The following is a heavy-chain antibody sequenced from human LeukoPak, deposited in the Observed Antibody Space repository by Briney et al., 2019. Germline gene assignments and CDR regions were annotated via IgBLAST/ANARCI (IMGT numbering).Heavy chain of an antibody. V-gene: IGHV1-8*02. Sequence: ASVKVSCKASGGTFSSYAINWVRQATGQGLEWMGWMNPNSGNTGYAQKFQGRVTMTRNTSISTAYMELSSLRSEDTAVYYCARNKVVVVPAAESDYYYYGMDVWGQGTTVTVSS. CDR2: MNPNSGNT. D-gene: IGHD2-2*01. CDR3: ARNKVVVVPAAESDYYYYGMDV. J-gene: IGHJ6*02. CDR1: GGTFSSYA.